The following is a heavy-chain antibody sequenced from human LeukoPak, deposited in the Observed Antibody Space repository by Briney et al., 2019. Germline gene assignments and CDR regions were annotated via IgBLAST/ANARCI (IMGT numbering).Heavy chain of an antibody. V-gene: IGHV3-66*01. J-gene: IGHJ4*02. CDR1: GFTVGSIH. Sequence: GGPLRLSCAVSGFTVGSIHMAWVRQTPGKGLEWVSVIYNGDNTNYADSVRGRFTISRDNSKNTLYLQMNSLRAEDTAVYYCAKASQWLAFDYWGQGTLVTVSS. D-gene: IGHD6-19*01. CDR3: AKASQWLAFDY. CDR2: IYNGDNT.